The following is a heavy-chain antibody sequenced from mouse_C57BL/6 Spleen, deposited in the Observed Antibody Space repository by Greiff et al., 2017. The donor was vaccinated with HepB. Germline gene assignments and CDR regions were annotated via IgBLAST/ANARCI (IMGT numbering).Heavy chain of an antibody. J-gene: IGHJ4*01. D-gene: IGHD2-1*01. CDR1: GFSLTSYG. Sequence: VKLQESGPGLVQPSQSLSITCTVSGFSLTSYGVHWVRQSPGKGLEWLGVIWSGGSTDYNAAFISSLSISKDNSKIQVFFKMNSLQADDTAIYYCARPIYYGPYYAMDYWGQGTSVTVSS. V-gene: IGHV2-2*01. CDR3: ARPIYYGPYYAMDY. CDR2: IWSGGST.